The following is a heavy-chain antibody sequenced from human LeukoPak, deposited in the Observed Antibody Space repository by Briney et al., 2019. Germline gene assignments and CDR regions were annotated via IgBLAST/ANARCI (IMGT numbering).Heavy chain of an antibody. V-gene: IGHV4-61*01. CDR2: IYYSGST. D-gene: IGHD2-15*01. Sequence: SETLSLTCTVSGGSFSSGSYYWSWIRQPPGKGLEWIGYIYYSGSTNYNPSLKSRVTISVDTSKNQFSLKLSPVTAADTAVYYCARGEYCSGGSCYYFDYWGQGTLVTVSS. J-gene: IGHJ4*02. CDR1: GGSFSSGSYY. CDR3: ARGEYCSGGSCYYFDY.